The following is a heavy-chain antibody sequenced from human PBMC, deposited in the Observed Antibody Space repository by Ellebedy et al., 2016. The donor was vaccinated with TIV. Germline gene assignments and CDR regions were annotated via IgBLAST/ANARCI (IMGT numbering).Heavy chain of an antibody. J-gene: IGHJ4*02. V-gene: IGHV3-7*03. Sequence: GGSLRLXXAASGFTFSSYWMSWVRQAPGKGLEWVANIKQDGSEKYYVDSVKGRFTISRDNAKNSLYLQMNSLRAEDTALYYCAKDSGRRLWYFDYWGQGTLVTVSS. D-gene: IGHD6-25*01. CDR3: AKDSGRRLWYFDY. CDR1: GFTFSSYW. CDR2: IKQDGSEK.